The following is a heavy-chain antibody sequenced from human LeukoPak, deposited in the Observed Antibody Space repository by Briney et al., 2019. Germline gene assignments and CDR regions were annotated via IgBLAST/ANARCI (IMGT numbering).Heavy chain of an antibody. CDR3: ARSRRYCSSTSCSYFDY. CDR1: GGSISSYY. CDR2: IYYSGST. Sequence: IPSETLSLTCTVSGGSISSYYWSWIRQPPGKGLEWIGYIYYSGSTNYNPSLKSRVTISVDTSKSQFSLKLSSVTAADTAVYYCARSRRYCSSTSCSYFDYWGQGTLVTVSS. D-gene: IGHD2-2*01. J-gene: IGHJ4*02. V-gene: IGHV4-59*01.